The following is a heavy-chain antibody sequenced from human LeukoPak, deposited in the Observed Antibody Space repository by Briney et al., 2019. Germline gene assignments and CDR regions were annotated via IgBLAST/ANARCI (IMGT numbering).Heavy chain of an antibody. CDR1: GFPFSSYW. CDR3: AKDIKSSPLTNPLFDY. D-gene: IGHD2-8*01. Sequence: GGSLRLSCVASGFPFSSYWMTWVRQAPGKGLEWVANIKQDGSKKSYVDSVRGRFTISRDNAKNSLYLQMNSLRAEDTALYYCAKDIKSSPLTNPLFDYWGQGTLVTVSS. J-gene: IGHJ4*02. V-gene: IGHV3-7*03. CDR2: IKQDGSKK.